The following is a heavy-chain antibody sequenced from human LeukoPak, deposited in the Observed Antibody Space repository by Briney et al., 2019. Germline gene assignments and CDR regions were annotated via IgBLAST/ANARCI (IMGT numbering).Heavy chain of an antibody. CDR3: TTMGGNNWFDWYFDL. CDR1: GLSFDNAW. CDR2: IRGKIDGGTT. Sequence: GGSLRLSCAASGLSFDNAWMSWVRQVPGKGLEWVGRIRGKIDGGTTDYAAPVKGRFTISRDDSESTLYLHLTSLQIEDAAMYYCTTMGGNNWFDWYFDLWGRGTLVTVYS. V-gene: IGHV3-15*01. J-gene: IGHJ2*01. D-gene: IGHD1-1*01.